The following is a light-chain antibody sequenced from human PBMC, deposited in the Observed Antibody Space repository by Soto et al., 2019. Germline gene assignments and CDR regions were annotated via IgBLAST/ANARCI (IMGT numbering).Light chain of an antibody. CDR1: QGISSY. J-gene: IGKJ5*01. CDR2: AAS. CDR3: QQLNSYPSIT. Sequence: DIQLTQSPSFLSASVGDRVTITCRASQGISSYLAWYQQKPGKAPKLLIYAASTLQSGVPSRFSGSGSGTEFTLTISSLQPEDFATYSYQQLNSYPSITFGQGTRLEIK. V-gene: IGKV1-9*01.